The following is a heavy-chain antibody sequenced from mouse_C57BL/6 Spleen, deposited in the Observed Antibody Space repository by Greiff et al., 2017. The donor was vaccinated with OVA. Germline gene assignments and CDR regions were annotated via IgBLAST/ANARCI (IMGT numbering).Heavy chain of an antibody. Sequence: VQLQESGAELARPGASVKLSCKASGYTFTSYGISWVKQRTGQGLEWIGEIYPRSGNTYYNEKFKGKATLTADKSSSTAYMELRSLTSEDSAVYFCARSGAAQATWFAYWGQGTLVTVSA. CDR3: ARSGAAQATWFAY. CDR1: GYTFTSYG. J-gene: IGHJ3*01. V-gene: IGHV1-81*01. D-gene: IGHD3-2*02. CDR2: IYPRSGNT.